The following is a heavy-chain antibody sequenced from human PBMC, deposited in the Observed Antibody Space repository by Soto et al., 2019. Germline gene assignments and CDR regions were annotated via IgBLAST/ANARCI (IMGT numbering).Heavy chain of an antibody. CDR2: IFYSGST. CDR1: GGSISSISYY. V-gene: IGHV4-39*01. D-gene: IGHD2-2*01. CDR3: ARHLFFFPAAPLGY. Sequence: SETLSLTCTGSGGSISSISYYWGWIRQPPGKGLEWIGSIFYSGSTYYNPSLQSRVTISVDTSQNQVSLKLSSVAVGDTAVYSWARHLFFFPAAPLGYLGQGTLVTVSS. J-gene: IGHJ4*02.